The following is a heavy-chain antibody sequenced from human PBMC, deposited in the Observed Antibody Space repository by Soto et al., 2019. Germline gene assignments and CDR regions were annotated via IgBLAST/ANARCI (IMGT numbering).Heavy chain of an antibody. V-gene: IGHV1-3*01. J-gene: IGHJ6*02. D-gene: IGHD1-26*01. CDR1: GYTFTTYA. Sequence: QVQLVQSGAEVKKPGASVKVSCKASGYTFTTYALHWVRQAPGQRPEWMGWINPASGHTKYSKKFQDRVTITRDTSASTGYIELSSLISEDTAVYYCGRSVVGATGEILYNAMDVWGQGTTVTVSS. CDR2: INPASGHT. CDR3: GRSVVGATGEILYNAMDV.